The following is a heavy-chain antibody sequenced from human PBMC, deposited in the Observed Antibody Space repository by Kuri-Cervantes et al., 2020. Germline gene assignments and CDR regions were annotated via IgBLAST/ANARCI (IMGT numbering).Heavy chain of an antibody. Sequence: GGSLRLSCAASGFTFSSYAMHWVRQAPGKGLEWVAVISYDGSNKYYADSVKGRFTISRDNSKNTLYLQMNSLRAEDTAVYYCARVEMATENAFDIWGQGTMVTVSS. D-gene: IGHD5-24*01. V-gene: IGHV3-30-3*01. CDR3: ARVEMATENAFDI. CDR1: GFTFSSYA. J-gene: IGHJ3*02. CDR2: ISYDGSNK.